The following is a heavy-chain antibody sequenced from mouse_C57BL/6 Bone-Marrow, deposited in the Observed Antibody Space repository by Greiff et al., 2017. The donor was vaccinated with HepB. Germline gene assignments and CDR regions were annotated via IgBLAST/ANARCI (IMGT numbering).Heavy chain of an antibody. V-gene: IGHV1-54*01. Sequence: QVQLQQSGAELVRPGTSVKVSCKASGYAFTNYLIEWVKQSPGQGLEWIGVINPGSGGTNYNEKFKGKATLTADKSSSTAYMQLSSLTSEDSAVYFCARRVDYWGQGTTLTVSS. J-gene: IGHJ2*01. CDR3: ARRVDY. CDR1: GYAFTNYL. CDR2: INPGSGGT.